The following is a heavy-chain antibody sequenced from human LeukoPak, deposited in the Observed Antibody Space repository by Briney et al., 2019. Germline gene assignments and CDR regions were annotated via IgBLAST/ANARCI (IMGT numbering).Heavy chain of an antibody. CDR2: ISPIFGTA. CDR1: GGTFSSYA. CDR3: AREGLQGPSVY. Sequence: SVKVSCKASGGTFSSYAISWVRQAPGQGLEWMGRISPIFGTANYAQKFQGRVTITTDESTSTAYMELSSLRSEDTAVYYCAREGLQGPSVYWGQGTLVTVSS. J-gene: IGHJ4*02. V-gene: IGHV1-69*05.